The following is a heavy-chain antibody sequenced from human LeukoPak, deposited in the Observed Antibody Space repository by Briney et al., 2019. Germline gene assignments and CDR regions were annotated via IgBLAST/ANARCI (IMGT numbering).Heavy chain of an antibody. CDR3: ARDDYRGVTNFDP. CDR2: IYTRGST. J-gene: IGHJ5*02. D-gene: IGHD3-10*01. Sequence: PSETLSLTCTVSGGSINNYYWSWTRQPAGKGLEWIGRIYTRGSTNYNPSLKSRVTISVDTSKKQFSLQMTSVTAADTAVYYCARDDYRGVTNFDPWGQGTLVTVSS. CDR1: GGSINNYY. V-gene: IGHV4-4*07.